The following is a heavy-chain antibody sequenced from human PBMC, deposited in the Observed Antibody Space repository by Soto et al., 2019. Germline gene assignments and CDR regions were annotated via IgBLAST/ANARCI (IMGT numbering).Heavy chain of an antibody. CDR2: IIPIFGTA. V-gene: IGHV1-69*12. CDR3: ARDRMATTPIGVFDY. Sequence: QVQLVQSGAEVKKPGSSVKVSCKASGGTFSSYAISWVRQAPGQGLEWMGGIIPIFGTANYAQKFQGRVTITADESTSTAYLELSSLRSEDTAVYYCARDRMATTPIGVFDYWGQGTLVTVSS. CDR1: GGTFSSYA. D-gene: IGHD5-12*01. J-gene: IGHJ4*02.